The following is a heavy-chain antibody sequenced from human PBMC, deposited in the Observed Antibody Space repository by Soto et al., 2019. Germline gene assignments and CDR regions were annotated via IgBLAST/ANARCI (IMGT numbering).Heavy chain of an antibody. V-gene: IGHV4-39*01. CDR3: ARITGTTLVVDYWYFDL. CDR2: IYYSGST. D-gene: IGHD1-7*01. Sequence: SETLSLTCTVSGGSISSSSYYWGWIRQPPGKGLEWIGSIYYSGSTYYNPSLKSRVTISVDTSKNQFSLKLSSVTAADTAVYYCARITGTTLVVDYWYFDLWGRGTLVTVSS. CDR1: GGSISSSSYY. J-gene: IGHJ2*01.